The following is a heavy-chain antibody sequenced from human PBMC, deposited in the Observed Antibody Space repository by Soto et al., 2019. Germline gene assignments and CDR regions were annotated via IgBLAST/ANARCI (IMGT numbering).Heavy chain of an antibody. CDR1: GFTFRSYA. V-gene: IGHV3-30-3*01. J-gene: IGHJ3*02. CDR2: ISYDGSNK. D-gene: IGHD3-9*01. Sequence: LRLSWGASGFTFRSYAVHWVRHAPGKGLEWVAVISYDGSNKYYADSVKGRFTISRDNSKNTLYLQMNSLRAEDTAVSSCASSLTIPSAFDIWGQGTMVTVTS. CDR3: ASSLTIPSAFDI.